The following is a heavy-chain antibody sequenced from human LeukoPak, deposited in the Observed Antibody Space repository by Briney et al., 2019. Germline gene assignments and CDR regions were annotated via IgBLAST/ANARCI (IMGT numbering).Heavy chain of an antibody. J-gene: IGHJ5*01. Sequence: PSATLLLTCTFSGDPIHSYYWSWLRQPPGRGLEGIGYIYYSGSTYYHASLKSRVTISVDTSKIQFSLKLSSVTAADTAMYYCARGDYVWGSNRLGWFDCLGQGTQVAV. CDR1: GDPIHSYY. CDR3: ARGDYVWGSNRLGWFDC. CDR2: IYYSGST. D-gene: IGHD3-16*02. V-gene: IGHV4-59*01.